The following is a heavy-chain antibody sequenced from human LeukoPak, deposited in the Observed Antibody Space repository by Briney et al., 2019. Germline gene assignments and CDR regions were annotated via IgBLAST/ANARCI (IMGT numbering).Heavy chain of an antibody. D-gene: IGHD6-13*01. J-gene: IGHJ4*02. CDR2: FDPEDGET. V-gene: IGHV1-24*01. CDR1: GYTLTVLS. CDR3: ATVGLVGSWYYFDY. Sequence: ASVKVSCKVSGYTLTVLSMHGVRQAPGEGVECVVGFDPEDGETIYAQKFQGRVTMTEDTSTDTAYMELSSLRSEDTAVYYCATVGLVGSWYYFDYWGQGTLVTVSS.